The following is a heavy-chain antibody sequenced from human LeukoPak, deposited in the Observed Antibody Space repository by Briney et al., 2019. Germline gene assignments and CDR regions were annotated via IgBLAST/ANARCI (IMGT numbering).Heavy chain of an antibody. J-gene: IGHJ4*02. Sequence: ASVKVSCKASGYTFTGYYMHWVRQAPGQGLEWMGWINPNSGGTNYAQKFQGRVTMTRDTSISTAYMGLSRLRSDDTAVYYCARAASGINCYLNWGQGTLVTVSS. V-gene: IGHV1-2*02. CDR1: GYTFTGYY. D-gene: IGHD2-2*01. CDR2: INPNSGGT. CDR3: ARAASGINCYLN.